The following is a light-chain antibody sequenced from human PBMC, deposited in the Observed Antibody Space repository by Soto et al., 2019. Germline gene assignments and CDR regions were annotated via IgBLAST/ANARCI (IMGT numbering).Light chain of an antibody. CDR2: DVS. J-gene: IGLJ1*01. Sequence: QSALTQPASVSGSPGQSITISCTGTSSDIGDSNYVSWYQQHPGKAPKLVIYDVSNRPSGVSNRFSGSKSANTASLTISGLQAEDEADYYCSSFRSSSTSSVCGTGPKVTVI. CDR1: SSDIGDSNY. CDR3: SSFRSSSTSSV. V-gene: IGLV2-14*03.